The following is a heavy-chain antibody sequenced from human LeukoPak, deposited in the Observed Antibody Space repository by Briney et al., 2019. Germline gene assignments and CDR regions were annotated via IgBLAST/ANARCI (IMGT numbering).Heavy chain of an antibody. CDR3: ARDRFSTYYDFWSGYYKGYYYYGMDV. Sequence: GGSLRLSCAASGFTFSSYWMHWVRQAPGKGLEWVAVISYDGSNKYYADSVKGRFTISRDNSKNTLYLQMNSLRAEDTAVYYCARDRFSTYYDFWSGYYKGYYYYGMDVWGQGTTVTVSS. D-gene: IGHD3-3*01. CDR2: ISYDGSNK. J-gene: IGHJ6*02. V-gene: IGHV3-30-3*01. CDR1: GFTFSSYW.